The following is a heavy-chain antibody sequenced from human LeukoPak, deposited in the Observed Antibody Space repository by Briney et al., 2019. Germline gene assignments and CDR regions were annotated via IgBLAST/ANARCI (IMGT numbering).Heavy chain of an antibody. J-gene: IGHJ4*02. CDR3: ARALLWFGGEGDYYFDY. CDR2: IYSGGST. CDR1: GFTVSSNY. Sequence: GGSLRLSCAASGFTVSSNYMSWVRQAPGKGLEWVSVIYSGGSTYYADSVKGRFTISRGNSKNTLYLQMNSLRAEDTAVYYCARALLWFGGEGDYYFDYWGQGTLVTVSS. D-gene: IGHD3-10*01. V-gene: IGHV3-66*02.